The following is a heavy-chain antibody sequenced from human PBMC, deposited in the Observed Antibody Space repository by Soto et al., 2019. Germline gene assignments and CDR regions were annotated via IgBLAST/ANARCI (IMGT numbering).Heavy chain of an antibody. V-gene: IGHV4-30-2*01. CDR3: ATYRKLFQI. J-gene: IGHJ3*02. Sequence: SETLSLTCGVSGGYISGGCHSWNWIRQHPRKRPERIGFIYTRESTYHNSSLKGRVTISVDRSKNHFFLNLTSVTAADRAVYYCATYRKLFQIWGQGTKFTVSS. CDR1: GGYISGGCHS. CDR2: IYTREST.